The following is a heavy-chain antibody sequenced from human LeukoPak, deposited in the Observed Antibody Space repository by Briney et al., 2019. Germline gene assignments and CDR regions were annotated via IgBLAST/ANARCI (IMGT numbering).Heavy chain of an antibody. CDR1: GFTFSSYA. CDR2: ITASGGTT. CDR3: AKDGDGYYGSGSYSEY. Sequence: PGGTLRPSCSASGFTFSSYAMSWVRQAPGKGLEWVSAITASGGTTYYADSVKGRFTISRDNSNNTLYLQMNSLRAEDTAVYYCAKDGDGYYGSGSYSEYWGQGTLVTVSS. J-gene: IGHJ4*02. V-gene: IGHV3-23*01. D-gene: IGHD3-10*01.